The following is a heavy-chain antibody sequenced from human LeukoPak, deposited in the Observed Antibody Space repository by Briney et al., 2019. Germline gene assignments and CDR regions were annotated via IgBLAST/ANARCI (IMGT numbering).Heavy chain of an antibody. CDR2: SYYSRGP. CDR1: GGSISSDAYY. V-gene: IGHV4-30-4*08. CDR3: ARKNHYYDSSGYSDDAFDI. Sequence: SQTLSLTCTVSGGSISSDAYYWICIRQPPGKGLEWLGYSYYSRGPYYNLSRKSRVTISLNTSKHQFSLKLSSVTAADTAVYYCARKNHYYDSSGYSDDAFDIWGQGTMVTVSS. D-gene: IGHD3-22*01. J-gene: IGHJ3*02.